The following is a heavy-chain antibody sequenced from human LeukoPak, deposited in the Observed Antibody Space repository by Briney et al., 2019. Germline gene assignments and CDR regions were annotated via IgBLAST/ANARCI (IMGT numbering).Heavy chain of an antibody. CDR2: IYYSGST. Sequence: SETLSLTCTVSGGSVSSGSYCWSWIRQPPGKGLEWIGYIYYSGSTNYNPSLKSRVTISVDTSKNQFSLKLSSVTAADTAVYYCARVGHYDSSGYYYPFDYWGQGTLVTVSS. J-gene: IGHJ4*02. V-gene: IGHV4-61*01. D-gene: IGHD3-22*01. CDR1: GGSVSSGSYC. CDR3: ARVGHYDSSGYYYPFDY.